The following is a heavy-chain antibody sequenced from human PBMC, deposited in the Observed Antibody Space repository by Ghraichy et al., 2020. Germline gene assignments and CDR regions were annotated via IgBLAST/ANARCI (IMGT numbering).Heavy chain of an antibody. Sequence: SLNISCAASGFTFDDYAMHWVRQAPGKGLEWVSGISWNSGSIGYADSVKGRFTISRDNAKNSLYLQMNSLRAEDTALYYYAKDIGPTYNWNPTADYWGQGTLVTVSS. D-gene: IGHD1-20*01. CDR3: AKDIGPTYNWNPTADY. J-gene: IGHJ4*02. V-gene: IGHV3-9*01. CDR2: ISWNSGSI. CDR1: GFTFDDYA.